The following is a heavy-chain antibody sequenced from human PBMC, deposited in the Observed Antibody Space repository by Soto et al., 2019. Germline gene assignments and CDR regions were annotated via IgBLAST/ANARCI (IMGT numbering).Heavy chain of an antibody. CDR1: GGSISSGGYY. Sequence: LSLTCTVSGGSISSGGYYWSWIRQHPGKGLEWIGYIYYSGSTYYNPSLKSRVTISVDTSKNQFSLKLSSVTAADTAVYYCARGGIVTDFYYWGQGTLVTVSS. CDR2: IYYSGST. D-gene: IGHD3-22*01. V-gene: IGHV4-31*03. CDR3: ARGGIVTDFYY. J-gene: IGHJ4*02.